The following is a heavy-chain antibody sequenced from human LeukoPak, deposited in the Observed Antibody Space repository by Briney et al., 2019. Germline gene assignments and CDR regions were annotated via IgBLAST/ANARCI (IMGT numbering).Heavy chain of an antibody. CDR3: ARDEVAGLVFDY. CDR1: GGSISSSSYY. V-gene: IGHV4-39*07. J-gene: IGHJ4*02. Sequence: SETLSLTCTVSGGSISSSSYYWGWIRQPPGKGLEWIGSIYYSGSTYYNPSLKSRVTISVDTSKDQFSLKLSSVTAADTAVYYCARDEVAGLVFDYWGQGTLVTVSS. D-gene: IGHD6-19*01. CDR2: IYYSGST.